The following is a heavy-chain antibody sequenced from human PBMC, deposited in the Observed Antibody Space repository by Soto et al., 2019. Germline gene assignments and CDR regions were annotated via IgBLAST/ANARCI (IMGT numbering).Heavy chain of an antibody. Sequence: GGSLRLSCAASGFTFSAYWMHWVRQVPGKGLTWVSRISDDGSTATYADSVKGRFIISRDNAKNTLYLEMNTLRADDSGLYYCARGPRVSSTGTGAHWGRGTLVTVSS. CDR2: ISDDGSTA. CDR3: ARGPRVSSTGTGAH. D-gene: IGHD1-1*01. CDR1: GFTFSAYW. V-gene: IGHV3-74*01. J-gene: IGHJ4*02.